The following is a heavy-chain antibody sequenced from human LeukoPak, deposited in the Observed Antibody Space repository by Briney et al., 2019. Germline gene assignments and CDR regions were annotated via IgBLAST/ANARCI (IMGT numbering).Heavy chain of an antibody. Sequence: PGGSLRLSCAAPGFTFSSYAMNWVRQAPGKGLEWVSAISGSGGSTYYADSVKGRFTISRDNSKNTLYLQMNSLRAEDTAVYYCAKDKTVTTPAYFDYWGQGTLVTVSS. D-gene: IGHD4-17*01. CDR3: AKDKTVTTPAYFDY. J-gene: IGHJ4*02. V-gene: IGHV3-23*01. CDR1: GFTFSSYA. CDR2: ISGSGGST.